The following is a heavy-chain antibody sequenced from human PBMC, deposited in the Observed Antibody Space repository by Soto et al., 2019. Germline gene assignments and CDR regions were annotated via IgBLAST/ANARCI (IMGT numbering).Heavy chain of an antibody. CDR1: GYTFTSYG. D-gene: IGHD1-26*01. Sequence: QVQLVQSGAEVKKPGASVKVSCKASGYTFTSYGISWVRQAPGQGLEWMGWISAYNGNTNYAQKLQVRVTMTTDTSTSTGYMGLRSRRSYDTAVYYCARASGSSYWFDPWGQGTLFPVSS. CDR3: ARASGSSYWFDP. V-gene: IGHV1-18*01. CDR2: ISAYNGNT. J-gene: IGHJ5*02.